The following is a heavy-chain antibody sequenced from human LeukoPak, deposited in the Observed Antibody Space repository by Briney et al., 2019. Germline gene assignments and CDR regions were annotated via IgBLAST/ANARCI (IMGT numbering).Heavy chain of an antibody. V-gene: IGHV3-21*01. Sequence: GGSLRLSCAASGFTFSSYNMNWVRQAPGKGLEWVSSISSSSNYIYYADSVKGRFTISRDNAKNSLYLQMNSLRAEDTAVYYCARLVRGSGSSSDSFPDYYYYYYMDVWGKGTTVTVSS. CDR2: ISSSSNYI. CDR1: GFTFSSYN. CDR3: ARLVRGSGSSSDSFPDYYYYYYMDV. D-gene: IGHD3-10*01. J-gene: IGHJ6*03.